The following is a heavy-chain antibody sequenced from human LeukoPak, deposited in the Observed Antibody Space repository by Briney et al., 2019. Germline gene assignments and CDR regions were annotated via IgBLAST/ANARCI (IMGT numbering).Heavy chain of an antibody. CDR3: ARSSSGWYRRSRIWFDP. CDR1: GGSISSSSYY. Sequence: SETLSLTCTVSGGSISSSSYYWGWIRQPPGKGLEWIGSIYYSGSTYYNPSLKSRVTISVDTSKNQFSLKLSSVTAADTAVYYCARSSSGWYRRSRIWFDPWGQGTLVTVSS. J-gene: IGHJ5*02. V-gene: IGHV4-39*07. CDR2: IYYSGST. D-gene: IGHD6-19*01.